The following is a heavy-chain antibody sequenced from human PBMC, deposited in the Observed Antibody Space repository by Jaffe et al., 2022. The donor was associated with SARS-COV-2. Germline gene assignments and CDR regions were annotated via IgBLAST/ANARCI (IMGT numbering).Heavy chain of an antibody. V-gene: IGHV3-33*01. CDR1: GFTFSSYG. D-gene: IGHD3-22*01. Sequence: QVQLVESGGGVVQPGRSLRLSCAASGFTFSSYGMHWVRQAPGKGLEWVAVIWYDGSNKYYADSVKGRFTISRDNSKNTLYLQMNSLRAEDTAVYYCARDDSSGYWVSYFDYWGQGTLVTVSS. J-gene: IGHJ4*02. CDR2: IWYDGSNK. CDR3: ARDDSSGYWVSYFDY.